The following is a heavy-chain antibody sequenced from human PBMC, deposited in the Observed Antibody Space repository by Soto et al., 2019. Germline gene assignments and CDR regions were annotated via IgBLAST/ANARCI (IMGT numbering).Heavy chain of an antibody. J-gene: IGHJ6*02. D-gene: IGHD6-19*01. CDR3: ARMYNSGFCRPEGDSFFYGMDV. CDR1: EVSRSDYC. V-gene: IGHV4-4*07. CDR2: FYSSGNT. Sequence: WLPCPVAEVSRSDYCWSRFRPQDEKGLEWSGSFYSSGNTKSTASLKSRVTMSADTSKNQFSLTLNSVTAADTAIYYCARMYNSGFCRPEGDSFFYGMDVWGQPPTVT.